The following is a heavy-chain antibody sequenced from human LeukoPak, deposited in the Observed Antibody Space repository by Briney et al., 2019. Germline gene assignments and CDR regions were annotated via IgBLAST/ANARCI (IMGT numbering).Heavy chain of an antibody. Sequence: SSQTPSLTCTVSGGSISSGGYYWSWIRQHPGKGLEWIGYIYYSGSTYYNPSLKSRVTISVDTSKNQFSLKLSSVTAADTAVYYCARDGCSSTSCYTDNWFDPWGQGTLVTVSS. D-gene: IGHD2-2*02. CDR1: GGSISSGGYY. CDR3: ARDGCSSTSCYTDNWFDP. J-gene: IGHJ5*02. CDR2: IYYSGST. V-gene: IGHV4-31*03.